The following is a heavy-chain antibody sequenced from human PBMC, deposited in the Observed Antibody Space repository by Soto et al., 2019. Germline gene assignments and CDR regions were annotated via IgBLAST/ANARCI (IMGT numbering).Heavy chain of an antibody. CDR2: MNPNSGNT. D-gene: IGHD3-3*01. CDR3: ARGLITMFGVVMDV. CDR1: GYTFTSYD. Sequence: ASVKVSCKSSGYTFTSYDINWVRQATGQGLEWMGWMNPNSGNTGYAQTFQGRVAMTRNTSISTAYMELSSLRSEDTAVYYCARGLITMFGVVMDVWGKGTTVTVSS. J-gene: IGHJ6*03. V-gene: IGHV1-8*01.